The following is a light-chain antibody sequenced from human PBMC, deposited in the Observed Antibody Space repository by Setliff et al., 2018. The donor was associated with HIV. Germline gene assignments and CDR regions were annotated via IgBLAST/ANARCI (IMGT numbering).Light chain of an antibody. CDR1: SSDVGAYKY. V-gene: IGLV2-11*01. CDR3: CSYAGTSTFYV. Sequence: QSALTQPRSVSGPPGQSVTISCTGTSSDVGAYKYVSWYQQLPGKAPKLIIYDVDKRPSGVPYRVSGSETDNTASLTISGLQGEDEADYYCCSYAGTSTFYVFGTGTKVTVL. CDR2: DVD. J-gene: IGLJ1*01.